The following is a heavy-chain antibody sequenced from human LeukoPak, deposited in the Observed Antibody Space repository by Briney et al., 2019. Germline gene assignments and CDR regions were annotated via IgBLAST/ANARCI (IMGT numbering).Heavy chain of an antibody. CDR2: INHSGST. J-gene: IGHJ4*02. CDR1: GGSFSGYY. CDR3: ARQVRGGPLGY. D-gene: IGHD1-1*01. V-gene: IGHV4-34*01. Sequence: SETLSLTCAVYGGSFSGYYWSWIRQPPGKGLEWIGEINHSGSTNYNTSLKSRVTISVDTSKNQFSLKLSSVTAADTAVYYCARQVRGGPLGYWGQGTLVTVSS.